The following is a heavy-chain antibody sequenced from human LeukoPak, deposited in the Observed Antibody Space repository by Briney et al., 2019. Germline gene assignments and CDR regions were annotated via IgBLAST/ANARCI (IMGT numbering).Heavy chain of an antibody. CDR3: ARVKRSSWASNWFDP. Sequence: TSETLSLTCTVSGGSISSYYWSWIRQPAGKGLEWIGRIYTSGSTNYNPSLKSRVTMSVDTSKNQFSLKLSSVTAADTAVYYCARVKRSSWASNWFDPWGQGTLVTVSS. D-gene: IGHD6-13*01. J-gene: IGHJ5*02. CDR2: IYTSGST. CDR1: GGSISSYY. V-gene: IGHV4-4*07.